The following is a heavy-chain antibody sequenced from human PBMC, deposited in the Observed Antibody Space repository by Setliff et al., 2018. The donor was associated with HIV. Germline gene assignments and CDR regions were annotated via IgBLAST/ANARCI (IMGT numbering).Heavy chain of an antibody. CDR2: IYHSGST. CDR1: GGSISSSNYY. CDR3: AICGGDCYSLDY. D-gene: IGHD2-21*02. Sequence: LSLTCTVSGGSISSSNYYWGWIRQPPGKRLEWIGSIYHSGSTYYNPSLKSRVTISVDTSKNQFSLNLGSVTAADTAVYYCAICGGDCYSLDYWGQGTLVTVS. V-gene: IGHV4-39*01. J-gene: IGHJ4*02.